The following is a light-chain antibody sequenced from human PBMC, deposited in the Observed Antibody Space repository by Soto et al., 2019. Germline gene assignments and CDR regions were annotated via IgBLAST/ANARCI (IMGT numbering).Light chain of an antibody. V-gene: IGKV3-20*01. CDR2: GVS. J-gene: IGKJ5*01. CDR1: QNFNSNF. Sequence: EIVLTQSPGTLSLSPGERATLSCRASQNFNSNFFAWYQQKAGQAPRLLIYGVSSRATGIPDRFSGSGADTDFTLTISGLEPEDFAVYYCQQYGSFPITFGQGTRLEI. CDR3: QQYGSFPIT.